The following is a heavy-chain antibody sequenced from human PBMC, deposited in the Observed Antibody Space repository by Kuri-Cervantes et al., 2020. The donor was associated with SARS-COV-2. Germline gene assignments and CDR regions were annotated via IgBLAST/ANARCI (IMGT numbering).Heavy chain of an antibody. V-gene: IGHV3-74*01. D-gene: IGHD4-23*01. CDR1: GFTFSSYA. J-gene: IGHJ6*02. Sequence: GGSLRLSCAASGFTFSSYAMHWVRQAPGKGLVWVSRINSDGSSTSYADSVKGRFTISRDNAKNTLYLQMNSLRAEDTAVYYCARDPVTPGYYYYYGTDVWGQGTTVTVSS. CDR2: INSDGSST. CDR3: ARDPVTPGYYYYYGTDV.